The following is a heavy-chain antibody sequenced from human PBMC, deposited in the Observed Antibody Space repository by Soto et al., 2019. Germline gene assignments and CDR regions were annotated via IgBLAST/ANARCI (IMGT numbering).Heavy chain of an antibody. Sequence: GGSLRLSCAASGFTFSSYSMNWVRQAPGKGLEWVSYISSSSSTIYYADSVKGRFTISRDNAKNSLYLQMNSLRDEDTAVYYSARDKKGYYYYGMDVWGQGTTVTVSS. CDR2: ISSSSSTI. CDR3: ARDKKGYYYYGMDV. CDR1: GFTFSSYS. J-gene: IGHJ6*02. V-gene: IGHV3-48*02.